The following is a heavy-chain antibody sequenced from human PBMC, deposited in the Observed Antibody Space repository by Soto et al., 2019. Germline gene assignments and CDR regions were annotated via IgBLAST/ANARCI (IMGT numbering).Heavy chain of an antibody. V-gene: IGHV4-59*08. J-gene: IGHJ4*02. CDR3: AGSLYCSNGLCYRRYYFDY. CDR2: IYYSGST. D-gene: IGHD2-8*01. CDR1: GGSISSYY. Sequence: SETLSLTCTVSGGSISSYYWSWIRQPPGKGPEWIGYIYYSGSTNYDPSLKSRVTISVDTSKNQFSLKLSSVTAADTAVYYCAGSLYCSNGLCYRRYYFDYWGQGTLVTVSS.